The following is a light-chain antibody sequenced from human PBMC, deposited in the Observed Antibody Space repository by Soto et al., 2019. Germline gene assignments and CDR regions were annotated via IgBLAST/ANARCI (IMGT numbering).Light chain of an antibody. J-gene: IGLJ2*01. CDR3: AACDDSLTGVV. Sequence: QAVVTQPPSASGTPGQRVTISCSGSSSNIGRFTVNWYQQLPGAAPKLLIFANDQRPSGVPDRFSGSRSGTSASLAISGLQSEDEADYYCAACDDSLTGVVFGGGTKLTVL. V-gene: IGLV1-44*01. CDR1: SSNIGRFT. CDR2: AND.